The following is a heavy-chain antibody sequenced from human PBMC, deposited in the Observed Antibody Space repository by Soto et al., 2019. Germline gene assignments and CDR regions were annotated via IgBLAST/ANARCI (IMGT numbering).Heavy chain of an antibody. D-gene: IGHD3-16*01. Sequence: EVQLVESGGGLVQPGGSLRLSCAASGFTFSSYDMQWVRQATGKGLEWVSAIGTAGDTYYPGSVKGRFTIPRETAKNSLSLQMTSLRAGDTAVYYFAISPPCAYHYYSGMDLCCQGTTVTVSS. V-gene: IGHV3-13*04. J-gene: IGHJ6*02. CDR2: IGTAGDT. CDR3: AISPPCAYHYYSGMDL. CDR1: GFTFSSYD.